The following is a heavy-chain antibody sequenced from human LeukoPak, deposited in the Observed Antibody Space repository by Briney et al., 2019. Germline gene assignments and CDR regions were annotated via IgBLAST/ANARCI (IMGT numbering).Heavy chain of an antibody. V-gene: IGHV3-30*02. CDR2: IRYDASSK. D-gene: IGHD6-19*01. J-gene: IGHJ4*02. CDR1: GFTFNSYG. CDR3: AKERTQWLALGYYFDH. Sequence: PGGSLRLSCAASGFTFNSYGMHWVRQAPGKGLEWVAFIRYDASSKDYAESVKGRFTISRDNSKNRLDLQMNSLRAEDTAVYYCAKERTQWLALGYYFDHWGQGTLVTVSS.